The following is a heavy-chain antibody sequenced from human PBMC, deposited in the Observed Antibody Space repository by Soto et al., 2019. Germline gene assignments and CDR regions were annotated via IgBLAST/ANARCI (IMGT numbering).Heavy chain of an antibody. J-gene: IGHJ6*01. V-gene: IGHV4-59*01. CDR2: IYYSGST. CDR1: AGSLSRYY. CDR3: ASGLRDGDNPEYYYY. Sequence: SETLSLPCTVSAGSLSRYYWSLFRQPPEKELEWIGDIYYSGSTNYNPSLKSRVTISVDTSNNQFSLKLSSVTAADTAVYYCASGLRDGDNPEYYYY. D-gene: IGHD1-1*01.